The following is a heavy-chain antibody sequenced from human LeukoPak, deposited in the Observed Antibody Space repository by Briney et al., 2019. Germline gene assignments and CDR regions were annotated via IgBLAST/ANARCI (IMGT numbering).Heavy chain of an antibody. CDR2: IIPILGIA. V-gene: IGHV1-69*04. CDR3: AREERYCSSTSCYFRYYYYGMDV. Sequence: SGKVSCKASGGTFSSYAISWVRQAPGQGLEWMERIIPILGIANYAQKFQGRVTITADKSTSTAYMELSSLRSEDTAVYYCAREERYCSSTSCYFRYYYYGMDVWGQGTTVTVSS. D-gene: IGHD2-2*01. J-gene: IGHJ6*02. CDR1: GGTFSSYA.